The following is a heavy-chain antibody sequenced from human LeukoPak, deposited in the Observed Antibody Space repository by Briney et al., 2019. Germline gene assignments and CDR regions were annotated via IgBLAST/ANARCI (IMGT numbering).Heavy chain of an antibody. V-gene: IGHV3-13*04. J-gene: IGHJ4*02. CDR2: IGSAGDT. CDR1: GFTFSSYD. Sequence: GGSLRLSCAASGFTFSSYDMHWVRQATGKGLEWVSAIGSAGDTYYPGSVKGRFTMSRDDAKNSLHLQMNSLRDGDTAVYYCVRGIGNYYDSGAANSWGQGTLVIVSS. CDR3: VRGIGNYYDSGAANS. D-gene: IGHD3-10*01.